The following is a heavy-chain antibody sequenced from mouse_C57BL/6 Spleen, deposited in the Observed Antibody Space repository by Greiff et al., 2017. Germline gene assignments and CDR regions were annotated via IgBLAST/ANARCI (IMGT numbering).Heavy chain of an antibody. CDR3: AREDYYGSSSRYFDV. J-gene: IGHJ1*03. CDR1: GYTFTDYY. CDR2: INPYNGGT. Sequence: VQLQQSGPVLVKPGASVKMSCKASGYTFTDYYMNWVKQSHGKSLEWIGVINPYNGGTSYNQKFKGKATLTVDKSSSTAYMELNSLTSEDSAVYYCAREDYYGSSSRYFDVWGTGTTVTVSS. D-gene: IGHD1-1*01. V-gene: IGHV1-19*01.